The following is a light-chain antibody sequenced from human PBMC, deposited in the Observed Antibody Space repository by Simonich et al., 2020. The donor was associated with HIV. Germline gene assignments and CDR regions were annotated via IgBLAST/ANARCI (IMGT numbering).Light chain of an antibody. CDR2: FGS. V-gene: IGKV2-28*01. J-gene: IGKJ1*01. Sequence: DIVMTQTPLSLSVTPGQPASISCKSSQSLLHSDGKTYLYWYLQKPGQSPQLLIYFGSDRASGVPDRFSGIGSGTNFTLKISRVEAEDVGVYYCMQGRQIPTFGQGTKVEIK. CDR3: MQGRQIPT. CDR1: QSLLHSDGKTY.